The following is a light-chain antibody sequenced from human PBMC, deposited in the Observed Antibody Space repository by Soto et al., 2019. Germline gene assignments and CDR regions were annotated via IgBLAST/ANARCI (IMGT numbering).Light chain of an antibody. CDR1: QSLSSSY. J-gene: IGKJ2*01. V-gene: IGKV3-20*01. Sequence: EIVLTQSPGTLSLSPGERATLSCRASQSLSSSYLAWYQQKPGQAPRLLIYGTSGRATGIPDRFSGSGSGTDFTLTISRLEPEDFAVYYCRQYGTSPMYTFGQGTKLEIK. CDR2: GTS. CDR3: RQYGTSPMYT.